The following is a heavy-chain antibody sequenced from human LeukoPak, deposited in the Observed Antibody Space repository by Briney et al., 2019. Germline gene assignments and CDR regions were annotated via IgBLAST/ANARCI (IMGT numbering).Heavy chain of an antibody. Sequence: SETLSLTCTVSGGSISSSSYYWGWIRQPPGKGLEWIGSIYYSGSTYYNPSLKSRVTISVGTSKNQFSLKLSSVTAADTAVYYCARSSDSGSGSYYTPFDYWGQGTLVTVSS. J-gene: IGHJ4*02. CDR1: GGSISSSSYY. CDR2: IYYSGST. CDR3: ARSSDSGSGSYYTPFDY. D-gene: IGHD3-10*01. V-gene: IGHV4-39*01.